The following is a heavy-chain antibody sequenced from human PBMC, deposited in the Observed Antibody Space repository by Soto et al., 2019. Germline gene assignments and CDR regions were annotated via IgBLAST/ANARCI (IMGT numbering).Heavy chain of an antibody. CDR1: GGTFSSYA. D-gene: IGHD3-22*01. Sequence: SVKVSCKASGGTFSSYAISWVRQAPGQGLEWMGGIIPIFGTANYAQKFQGRVTITADESTSTAYMELSSLRSEDTAVYYCARLQRPYYYDSSGYIRFDPWGQGTLVTVSS. J-gene: IGHJ5*02. V-gene: IGHV1-69*13. CDR3: ARLQRPYYYDSSGYIRFDP. CDR2: IIPIFGTA.